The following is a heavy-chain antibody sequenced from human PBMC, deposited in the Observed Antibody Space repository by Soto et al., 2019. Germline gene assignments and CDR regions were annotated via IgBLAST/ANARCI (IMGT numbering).Heavy chain of an antibody. J-gene: IGHJ4*02. CDR1: GGSISSSSYY. D-gene: IGHD6-19*01. Sequence: SETLSLTCTVSGGSISSSSYYWGWIRQPPGKGLEWIGSIYYSGSTYYNPPLKSRVTISVDTSKNQFSLKLSSVTAADTAVYYCGRLGKKWLKVQTSWGQEPLVTVSS. CDR2: IYYSGST. CDR3: GRLGKKWLKVQTS. V-gene: IGHV4-39*01.